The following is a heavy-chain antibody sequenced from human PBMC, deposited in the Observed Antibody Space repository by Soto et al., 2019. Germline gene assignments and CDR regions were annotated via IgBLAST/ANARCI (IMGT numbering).Heavy chain of an antibody. J-gene: IGHJ4*02. V-gene: IGHV5-51*01. CDR1: GNTFTSHW. Sequence: PGESLKISCKGSGNTFTSHWTGWVRQMPGKGLEWMGIIHVGDSETRYSPPFQGQVTISADKSISTAYLQWSSLKASDTAMYYCANQYCSSGTCYFDYWGQGTLVTVSS. CDR2: IHVGDSET. D-gene: IGHD2-15*01. CDR3: ANQYCSSGTCYFDY.